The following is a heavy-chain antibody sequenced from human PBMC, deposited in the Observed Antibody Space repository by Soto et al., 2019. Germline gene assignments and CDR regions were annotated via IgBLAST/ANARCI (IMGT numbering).Heavy chain of an antibody. D-gene: IGHD3-10*01. J-gene: IGHJ6*02. CDR3: ARADTVIGVRVVDV. CDR2: IWYDGSYR. V-gene: IGHV3-33*01. Sequence: QVQLVESGGGVVQPGRSLRLSCAASGFTFNTHGMHWVRQAPGKGLEWVAVIWYDGSYRYYADSVKGRFTISRDNSENTLYLQMNSLRVEATATYYCARADTVIGVRVVDVWGQGTTVTVSS. CDR1: GFTFNTHG.